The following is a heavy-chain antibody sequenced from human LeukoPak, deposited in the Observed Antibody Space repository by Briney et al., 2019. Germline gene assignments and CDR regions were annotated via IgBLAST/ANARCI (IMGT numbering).Heavy chain of an antibody. Sequence: ASVKVSCTASGDTFTDYYLHWVRQAPGQGLEWVVGINPADGDTHYAQTVLGRVTISRDTAISTRYMELISVRSDDTAVYYCAMELLVPVRLRAFDYWGQGTLVTVSS. J-gene: IGHJ4*02. CDR3: AMELLVPVRLRAFDY. CDR1: GDTFTDYY. D-gene: IGHD3-16*01. CDR2: INPADGDT. V-gene: IGHV1-2*02.